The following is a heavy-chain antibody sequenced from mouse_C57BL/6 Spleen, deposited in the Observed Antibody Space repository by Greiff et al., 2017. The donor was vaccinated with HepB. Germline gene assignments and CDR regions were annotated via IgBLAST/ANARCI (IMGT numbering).Heavy chain of an antibody. Sequence: VQLQQPGAELVMPGASVKLSCKASGYTFTSYWMHWVKQRPGQGLEWIGEIDPSDSYTNYNQKFKGKSTLTVDKSSSTAYMQLSSLTSEDSAVYYCARSTTVGGGTFAYWGQGTLVTVSA. J-gene: IGHJ3*01. CDR2: IDPSDSYT. CDR1: GYTFTSYW. CDR3: ARSTTVGGGTFAY. D-gene: IGHD1-1*01. V-gene: IGHV1-69*01.